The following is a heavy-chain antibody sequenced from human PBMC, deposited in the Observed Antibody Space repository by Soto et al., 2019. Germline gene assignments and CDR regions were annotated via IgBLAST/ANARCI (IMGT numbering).Heavy chain of an antibody. J-gene: IGHJ4*02. CDR3: ARYSSSSRVCDY. Sequence: WVRQAPGQGLEWMGRTYYRSKWYNDYAVSVKSRITINPDTSKNQFSLQLTSVAPEDTAVYYCARYSSSSRVCDYWGQGTLVTVSS. V-gene: IGHV6-1*01. D-gene: IGHD6-6*01. CDR2: TYYRSKWYN.